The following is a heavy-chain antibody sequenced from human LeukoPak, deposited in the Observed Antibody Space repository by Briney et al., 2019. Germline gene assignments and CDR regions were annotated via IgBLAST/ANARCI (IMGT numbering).Heavy chain of an antibody. V-gene: IGHV1-24*01. J-gene: IGHJ5*02. CDR3: ATGKIKGRRKASFDP. CDR1: GYTLTELS. Sequence: ASVKVSCKVSGYTLTELSMHWVRQAPGKGLEWMGGFDPEDGETIFAQKFQGRVTMTEDTSTDTAYMELSSLRSEDTAVYYCATGKIKGRRKASFDPWGQGTLVTVSS. CDR2: FDPEDGET. D-gene: IGHD1-14*01.